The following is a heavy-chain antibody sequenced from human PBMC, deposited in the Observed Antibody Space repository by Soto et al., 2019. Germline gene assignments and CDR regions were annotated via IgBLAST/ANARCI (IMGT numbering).Heavy chain of an antibody. CDR2: INSDGSST. D-gene: IGHD2-21*01. CDR1: GFTFSTYW. Sequence: EVQLVESGGGLVQPGGSLRLSCAASGFTFSTYWIHWVRQAPGKGLVWVSRINSDGSSTNYADSVKGRFTISRDNAKNTLFLQMSSLRAEDTAVYYCARDRCGGGRDMEVWGQGTTVTVSS. V-gene: IGHV3-74*01. CDR3: ARDRCGGGRDMEV. J-gene: IGHJ6*02.